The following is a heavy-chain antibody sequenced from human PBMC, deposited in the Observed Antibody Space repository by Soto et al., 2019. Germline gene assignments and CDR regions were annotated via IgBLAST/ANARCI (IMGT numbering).Heavy chain of an antibody. CDR1: GYTFTGYY. V-gene: IGHV1-2*04. D-gene: IGHD4-17*01. CDR3: AISYGDYPYYYYGMDV. Sequence: ASVKVSCKASGYTFTGYYMHWVRQAPGQGLEWMGWINPNSGGTNYAQKFQGWVTMTRDTSISTAYMELSRLRSDDTAVYYCAISYGDYPYYYYGMDVWGQGTTVTSP. J-gene: IGHJ6*02. CDR2: INPNSGGT.